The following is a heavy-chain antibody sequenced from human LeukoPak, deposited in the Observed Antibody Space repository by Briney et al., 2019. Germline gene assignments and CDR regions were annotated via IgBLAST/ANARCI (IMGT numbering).Heavy chain of an antibody. CDR2: INHSGST. CDR1: GGSISSYY. Sequence: NASETLSLTCTVSGGSISSYYWSWIRQPPGKGLEWIGEINHSGSTNYNPSLKSRVTISVDTSKNQFSLKLSSVTAADTAVYYCARVPDTAVDYWGQGTLVTVSS. CDR3: ARVPDTAVDY. J-gene: IGHJ4*02. D-gene: IGHD5-18*01. V-gene: IGHV4-34*01.